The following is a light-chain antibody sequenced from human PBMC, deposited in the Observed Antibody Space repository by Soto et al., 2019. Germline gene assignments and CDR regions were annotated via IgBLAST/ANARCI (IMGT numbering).Light chain of an antibody. CDR3: QQYSDWPRT. CDR1: QSVRSN. Sequence: EVVITQSPSTLSVSPGERATLSCRASQSVRSNLAWYQQKPGQAPRLLIYAASTRATGIPARFSGSGSGTEFTLTISSLQSEDFAVYYCQQYSDWPRTFGQGTK. CDR2: AAS. J-gene: IGKJ1*01. V-gene: IGKV3-15*01.